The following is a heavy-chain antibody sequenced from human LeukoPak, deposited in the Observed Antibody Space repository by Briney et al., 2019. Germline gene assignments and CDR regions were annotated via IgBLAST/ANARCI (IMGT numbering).Heavy chain of an antibody. V-gene: IGHV3-21*01. CDR2: ISSSSSYI. CDR1: GFSISNYW. CDR3: AREGSYYDSSGYRTT. Sequence: GGSLRLSCAASGFSISNYWMNWVRQAPGKGLEWVSSISSSSSYIYYADSVKGRFTISRDNAKNSLYLQMNSLTAEDTAVYYCAREGSYYDSSGYRTTWGQGTLVTVSS. D-gene: IGHD3-22*01. J-gene: IGHJ5*02.